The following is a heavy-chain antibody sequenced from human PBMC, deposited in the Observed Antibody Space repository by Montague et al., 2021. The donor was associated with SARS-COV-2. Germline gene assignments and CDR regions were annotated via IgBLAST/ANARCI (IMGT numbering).Heavy chain of an antibody. CDR3: ARDWAVLTRDGYNYGWFDP. CDR1: GGSISGYC. J-gene: IGHJ5*02. V-gene: IGHV4-59*01. CDR2: IYYTGGT. Sequence: SETLSLTCSVSGGSISGYCWSWIRQPPGKGLEWVGYIYYTGGTNYNPSLEGRVTISLDTSKNQFSLRLSSVTPADTAVYYCARDWAVLTRDGYNYGWFDPWGPGTLVTVSS. D-gene: IGHD5-24*01.